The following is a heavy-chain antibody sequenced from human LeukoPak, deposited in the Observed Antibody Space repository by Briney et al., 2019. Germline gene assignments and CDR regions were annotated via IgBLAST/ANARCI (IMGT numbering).Heavy chain of an antibody. CDR3: ARGGGGFSWRYYDFWSGPSFDY. CDR2: INHSGST. Sequence: GSLRLSCAASGFTFSSYAMTWVRQPPGKGLEWIGEINHSGSTNYNPSLKSRVTISVDTSKNQFSLKLSSVTAADTAVYYCARGGGGFSWRYYDFWSGPSFDYWGQGTLVTVSS. D-gene: IGHD3-3*01. CDR1: GFTFSSYA. J-gene: IGHJ4*02. V-gene: IGHV4-34*01.